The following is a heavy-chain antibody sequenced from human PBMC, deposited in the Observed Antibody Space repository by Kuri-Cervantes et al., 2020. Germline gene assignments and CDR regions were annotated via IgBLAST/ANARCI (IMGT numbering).Heavy chain of an antibody. CDR3: ARVPYDFWSGYYGVLDY. Sequence: GGSLRLSCAGTGFTFSNAWMSWVRQAPGKGLEWVANINEDGSDKYYVGSVKGRFTISRDNAKNSLYLQMNSLRAEDTAVYYCARVPYDFWSGYYGVLDYWGQGTLVTVSS. V-gene: IGHV3-7*01. CDR2: INEDGSDK. D-gene: IGHD3-3*01. CDR1: GFTFSNAW. J-gene: IGHJ4*02.